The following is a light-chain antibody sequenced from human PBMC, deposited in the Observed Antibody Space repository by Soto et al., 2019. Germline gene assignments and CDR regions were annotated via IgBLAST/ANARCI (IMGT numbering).Light chain of an antibody. CDR3: QQYNNWPPWT. J-gene: IGKJ1*01. Sequence: EIVLTQSPGTLSLSPGERATLSCRASQSVSSTYLAWYQQKPGQAPRLLIYGVSSRATGIPDRFSGSGSGTEFTLTISSLQSEDFAVYYCQQYNNWPPWTFGQGTKVDIK. CDR2: GVS. CDR1: QSVSSTY. V-gene: IGKV3-20*01.